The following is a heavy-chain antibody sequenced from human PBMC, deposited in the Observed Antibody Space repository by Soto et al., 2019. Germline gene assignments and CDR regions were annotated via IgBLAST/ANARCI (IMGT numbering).Heavy chain of an antibody. J-gene: IGHJ6*02. CDR3: ARGSSGYSYGYYYYYGMDV. D-gene: IGHD5-18*01. V-gene: IGHV5-51*01. Sequence: GESLKISCXGSGYSFTSNWIGWVLEMPRKGLEWMGIIYPGDSDTRYSPSFQGQVTISADKSISTAYLQWSSLKASDTAMYYCARGSSGYSYGYYYYYGMDVWGQGTTVTVSS. CDR1: GYSFTSNW. CDR2: IYPGDSDT.